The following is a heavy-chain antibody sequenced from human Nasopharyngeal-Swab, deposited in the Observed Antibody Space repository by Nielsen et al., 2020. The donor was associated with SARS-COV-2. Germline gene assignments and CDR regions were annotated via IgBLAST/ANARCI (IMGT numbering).Heavy chain of an antibody. CDR1: GGSISSYY. V-gene: IGHV4-59*08. CDR3: ARAGYCSGGSCYSNDAFDI. D-gene: IGHD2-15*01. J-gene: IGHJ3*02. CDR2: IYYSGST. Sequence: GSLRLSCTVSGGSISSYYWSWLRQPPGKGLEWIGYIYYSGSTNYNPSLKSRVTISVDTSKNQFSLKLSSVTAADTAVYYCARAGYCSGGSCYSNDAFDIWGQGTMVTVSS.